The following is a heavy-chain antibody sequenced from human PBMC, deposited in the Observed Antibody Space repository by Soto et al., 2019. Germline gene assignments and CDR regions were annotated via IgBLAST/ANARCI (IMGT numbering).Heavy chain of an antibody. CDR3: ARSTVFDY. CDR1: GGSISSSSYY. J-gene: IGHJ4*02. D-gene: IGHD1-26*01. CDR2: IYYSGST. Sequence: PSETLSLTCTVPGGSISSSSYYWGGTRQPPGKGLGWIGSIYYSGSTYYNPSPKSRVTISVDTSKNQFSLKLSSVTAADTAVYYCARSTVFDYWGQGTLVTVSS. V-gene: IGHV4-39*01.